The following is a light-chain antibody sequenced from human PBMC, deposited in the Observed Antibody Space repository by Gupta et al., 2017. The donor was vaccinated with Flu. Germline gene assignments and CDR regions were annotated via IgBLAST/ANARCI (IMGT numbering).Light chain of an antibody. CDR2: STS. CDR1: QSINTNY. V-gene: IGKV3-20*01. J-gene: IGKJ2*01. CDR3: QQYYNSLHT. Sequence: EVVLTQSPGTLSLSPGERVTLSCRASQSINTNYLAWYQQKPGQAPRLLIFSTSSRATGIPDRFSGSGSGTDFTLTINRLEPEDFALYYCQQYYNSLHTFGQGTKLQIK.